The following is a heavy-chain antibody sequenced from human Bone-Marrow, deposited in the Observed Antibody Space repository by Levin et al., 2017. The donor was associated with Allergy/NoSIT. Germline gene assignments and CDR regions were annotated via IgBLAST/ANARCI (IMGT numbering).Heavy chain of an antibody. CDR2: ISGSGGTT. J-gene: IGHJ4*02. D-gene: IGHD3-22*01. V-gene: IGHV3-23*01. CDR3: AKDQYFDSTGYYWDS. CDR1: GFTFSNYA. Sequence: SGFTFSNYAMSWVRQAPGKGLQWVSGISGSGGTTYYADSVKGRFTISRDNPRNTLFLQVNSLRADDTAVYFCAKDQYFDSTGYYWDSWGQGTLVTVSS.